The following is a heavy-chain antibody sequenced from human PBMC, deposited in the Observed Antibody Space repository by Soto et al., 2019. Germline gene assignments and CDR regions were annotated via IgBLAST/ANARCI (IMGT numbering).Heavy chain of an antibody. J-gene: IGHJ6*02. CDR3: ARGRGGYGGTFYYYGMDV. Sequence: PSETLSLTCAVYGGSFSGYYWSWIRQPPGKGLEWIGEINHSGSTNYNPSLKSRVTISVDTSKNQFSLKLSSVTAADTAVYYCARGRGGYGGTFYYYGMDVWGQGTTVTVSS. CDR1: GGSFSGYY. D-gene: IGHD2-15*01. V-gene: IGHV4-34*01. CDR2: INHSGST.